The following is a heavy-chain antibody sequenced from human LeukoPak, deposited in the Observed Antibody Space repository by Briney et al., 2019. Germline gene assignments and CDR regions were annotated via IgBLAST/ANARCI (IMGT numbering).Heavy chain of an antibody. V-gene: IGHV4-61*02. CDR3: AREGDYSFFDY. CDR1: GGSISSDNYS. Sequence: SETLSLTCTVSGGSISSDNYSWSWIRQPAGKGLEWIGRIYTSGSTNYNPSLKSRVTISVDTSKNQFSLKLSSVTAADTAVYYCAREGDYSFFDYWGQGTLVTVSS. J-gene: IGHJ4*02. D-gene: IGHD4-11*01. CDR2: IYTSGST.